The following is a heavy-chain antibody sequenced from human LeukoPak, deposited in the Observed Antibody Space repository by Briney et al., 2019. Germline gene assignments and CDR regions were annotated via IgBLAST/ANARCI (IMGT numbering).Heavy chain of an antibody. CDR3: ARTPQDSSGWYDYYYGIDV. D-gene: IGHD6-19*01. CDR1: GYSFTSYW. Sequence: GESLKISCKGSGYSFTSYWIGWVRQMPGKGLEWMGIIYPGDSDTRYSPSFQGQVTISADKSISTAYLQWSSLKASDTAMYYCARTPQDSSGWYDYYYGIDVWGQGTTVTVSS. CDR2: IYPGDSDT. V-gene: IGHV5-51*01. J-gene: IGHJ6*02.